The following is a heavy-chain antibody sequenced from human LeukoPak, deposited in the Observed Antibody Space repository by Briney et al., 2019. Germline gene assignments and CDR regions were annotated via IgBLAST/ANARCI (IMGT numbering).Heavy chain of an antibody. CDR1: GFTFSSFA. CDR3: AKDATYSGSGNFDY. D-gene: IGHD6-13*01. Sequence: GGSLRLSCAASGFTFSSFAMSWVRQAPGKGLDWVSTISASGGTTYYADSVKGRFTISRDNSKRTLYLQMNSPRAEDTAVYHCAKDATYSGSGNFDYWGLGTLVTVSS. J-gene: IGHJ4*02. V-gene: IGHV3-23*01. CDR2: ISASGGTT.